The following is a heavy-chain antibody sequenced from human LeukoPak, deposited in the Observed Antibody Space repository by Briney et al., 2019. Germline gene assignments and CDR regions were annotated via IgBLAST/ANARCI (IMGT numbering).Heavy chain of an antibody. CDR2: IYNSGST. Sequence: SETLSLTCTVSGGSISSYYWNWIRQPPGKGLEWIGYIYNSGSTKYNPSLKSRVTISVDTSKNQFSLKLSSVTAADTAAYYCARDRGCTNGVCYRDFDYWGQGTLVTVSS. CDR1: GGSISSYY. V-gene: IGHV4-59*01. D-gene: IGHD2-8*01. CDR3: ARDRGCTNGVCYRDFDY. J-gene: IGHJ4*02.